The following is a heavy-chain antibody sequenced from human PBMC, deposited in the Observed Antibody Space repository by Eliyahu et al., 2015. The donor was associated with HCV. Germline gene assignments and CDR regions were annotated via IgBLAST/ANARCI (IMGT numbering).Heavy chain of an antibody. CDR1: GFXFSXFA. CDR3: AKRAGPPYPFAPGQMDV. J-gene: IGHJ6*02. D-gene: IGHD3-3*02. V-gene: IGHV3-30*18. CDR2: ISYDGSNE. Sequence: QLVESGGGVVQTGGSLRLSCAGAGFXFSXFAMXWVRQGPGKGLEWVAMISYDGSNEYYADSVKGRFTISRDNSKNTQFLQMNSLRTEDTAVYYCAKRAGPPYPFAPGQMDVWGPGTTVTVSS.